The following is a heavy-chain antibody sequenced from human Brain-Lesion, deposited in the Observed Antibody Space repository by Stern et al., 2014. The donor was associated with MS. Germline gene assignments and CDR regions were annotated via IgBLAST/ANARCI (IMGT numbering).Heavy chain of an antibody. CDR1: GYTLTELS. Sequence: VQLVESGAEVKKPGASVKVSCKVSGYTLTELSMHWVRQAPRKGLEWMGGFGPEDGETIYAQKFQGRVTMTEDTSTDTAYMELSSLRSEDTAVYYCATLSPGAGGNYYRHFDYWGQGTLVTASS. J-gene: IGHJ4*02. D-gene: IGHD1-26*01. CDR2: FGPEDGET. V-gene: IGHV1-24*01. CDR3: ATLSPGAGGNYYRHFDY.